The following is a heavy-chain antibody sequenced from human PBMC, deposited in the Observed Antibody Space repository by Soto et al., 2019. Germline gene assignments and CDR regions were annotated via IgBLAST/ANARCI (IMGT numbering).Heavy chain of an antibody. D-gene: IGHD2-2*01. J-gene: IGHJ3*02. CDR1: GYTFTSFD. Sequence: ASVKVSCKASGYTFTSFDIQWVRQATGQGLEWMGWMNPNSGNTGYAQKFQGRVTMTTDTSISTAYMELRSLRSDDTAVYYCARDDCSSTSCYAPSSAFDIWGQGTMVTVSS. V-gene: IGHV1-8*01. CDR2: MNPNSGNT. CDR3: ARDDCSSTSCYAPSSAFDI.